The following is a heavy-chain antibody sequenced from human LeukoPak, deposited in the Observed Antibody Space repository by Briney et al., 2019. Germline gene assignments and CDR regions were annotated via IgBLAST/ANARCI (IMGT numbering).Heavy chain of an antibody. J-gene: IGHJ4*02. CDR3: AREETGNDYYFDH. D-gene: IGHD1-1*01. CDR2: LNWNGGST. V-gene: IGHV3-20*04. Sequence: GGSLRLSCAASGFTFGNYGMSWVRQAPGKGLEWVCGLNWNGGSTGYADSVEGRFTISRDNAKNSQYLQMSSLRVEDTAVYYCAREETGNDYYFDHWGQGTLVTVSS. CDR1: GFTFGNYG.